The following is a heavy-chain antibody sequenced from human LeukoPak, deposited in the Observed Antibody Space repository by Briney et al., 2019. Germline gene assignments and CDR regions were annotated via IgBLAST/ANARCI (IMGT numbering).Heavy chain of an antibody. CDR2: ISSSGSTI. CDR1: GFTFSDYY. J-gene: IGHJ4*02. CDR3: ARDLDHYYDSSGYIDY. V-gene: IGHV3-11*01. Sequence: GGSPRLSCAASGFTFSDYYMSWIRQAPGKGLEWVSYISSSGSTIYYADSVKGRFTISRDNAKNSLYLQMNSLRAEDTAVYYCARDLDHYYDSSGYIDYWGQGTLVTVSS. D-gene: IGHD3-22*01.